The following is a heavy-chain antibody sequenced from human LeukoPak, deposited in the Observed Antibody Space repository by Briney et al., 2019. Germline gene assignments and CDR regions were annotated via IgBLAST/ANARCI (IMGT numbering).Heavy chain of an antibody. CDR2: ISGSGGST. CDR3: AKDCERNYYDSSGYGDYFDY. CDR1: GFTFSSHY. Sequence: GGSLRLSCAASGFTFSSHYMNWVRQAPGKGLEWVSAISGSGGSTYYADSVKGRFTISRDNSKNTLYLQMNSLRAEDTAVYYCAKDCERNYYDSSGYGDYFDYWGRGTLVTVSS. J-gene: IGHJ4*02. V-gene: IGHV3-23*01. D-gene: IGHD3-22*01.